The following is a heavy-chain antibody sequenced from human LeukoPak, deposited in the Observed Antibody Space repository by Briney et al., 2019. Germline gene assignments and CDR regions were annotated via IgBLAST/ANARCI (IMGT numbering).Heavy chain of an antibody. J-gene: IGHJ4*02. Sequence: SETLSLTCTVSGGSISSSSYYWGWIRQPPGKGLEWIGSIYYSGSTYYNPSLKSRVTISVDTSKNQFSLKLSSVTAADTAVYYCARAILNCSGGSCYPYYFDYWGQGTLVTVSS. CDR2: IYYSGST. V-gene: IGHV4-39*07. D-gene: IGHD2-15*01. CDR1: GGSISSSSYY. CDR3: ARAILNCSGGSCYPYYFDY.